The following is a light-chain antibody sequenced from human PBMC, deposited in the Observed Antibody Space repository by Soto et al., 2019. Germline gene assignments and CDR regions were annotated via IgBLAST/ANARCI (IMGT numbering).Light chain of an antibody. CDR1: QSISSL. V-gene: IGKV1-5*01. CDR3: QQYQSYSRT. Sequence: DIQMTQSPSTLSASVGDRVTITCRASQSISSLLAWYQQNPGKAPKLLIYDASSVESGVPSRCSGSGAGTEFTLTISSLKPDDFATYYCQQYQSYSRTFGQGTKVDIK. J-gene: IGKJ1*01. CDR2: DAS.